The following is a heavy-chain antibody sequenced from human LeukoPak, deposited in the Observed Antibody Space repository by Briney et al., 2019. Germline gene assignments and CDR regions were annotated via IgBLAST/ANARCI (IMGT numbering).Heavy chain of an antibody. Sequence: SETLSLTCTVSGGSNSSYYWSWIRQPPGKGLERIGYIYYSGSTNYNPSFKSRVTISVDTSKNQFSLKLSSVTAADTAVYYCARDSKAAAGKYYYYYGMDVWGQGTTVTVSS. D-gene: IGHD6-13*01. CDR3: ARDSKAAAGKYYYYYGMDV. CDR1: GGSNSSYY. CDR2: IYYSGST. V-gene: IGHV4-59*01. J-gene: IGHJ6*02.